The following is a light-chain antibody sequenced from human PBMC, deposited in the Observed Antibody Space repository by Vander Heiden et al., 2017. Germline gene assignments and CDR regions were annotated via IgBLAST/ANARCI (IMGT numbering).Light chain of an antibody. V-gene: IGLV3-25*03. J-gene: IGLJ1*01. CDR1: ALPKQY. CDR3: QSADSSGTYV. Sequence: SYELPQPPSVSVSPGQTARITCSGDALPKQYAYWYQQKPGQAPVLVIYKDSERPSGIPERFSGYSSGTTVTLTISGVQAEDEADYYCQSADSSGTYVFGTGTKVTGL. CDR2: KDS.